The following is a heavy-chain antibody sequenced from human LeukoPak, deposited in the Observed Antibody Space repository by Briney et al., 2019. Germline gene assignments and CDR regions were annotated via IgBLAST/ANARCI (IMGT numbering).Heavy chain of an antibody. V-gene: IGHV1-2*02. J-gene: IGHJ4*02. CDR2: INPNSGGT. CDR1: GYTFTGHS. CDR3: ARVRGSYCFDY. D-gene: IGHD1-26*01. Sequence: ASVKVSCKASGYTFTGHSMHWLRQAPGQGLEWMGWINPNSGGTNYAQKFQGRVTMTGDPSISTAYMEVSRLRSDDTAVYHCARVRGSYCFDYWGQGTLVTVSS.